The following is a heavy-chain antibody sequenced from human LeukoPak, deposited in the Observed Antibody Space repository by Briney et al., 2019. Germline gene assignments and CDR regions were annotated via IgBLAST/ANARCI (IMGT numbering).Heavy chain of an antibody. CDR1: GFAFSTYS. V-gene: IGHV3-21*01. D-gene: IGHD2-15*01. CDR2: ITSRGTDI. J-gene: IGHJ5*02. CDR3: VRELGYCGGGSCST. Sequence: PGGSLRLSCAASGFAFSTYSMNWVRQAPGKGLEWVSSITSRGTDIYYADSVKGRFTISRDNAKNSLYLQMNSLRAEDTAVYYCVRELGYCGGGSCSTWGQGTLDTVSS.